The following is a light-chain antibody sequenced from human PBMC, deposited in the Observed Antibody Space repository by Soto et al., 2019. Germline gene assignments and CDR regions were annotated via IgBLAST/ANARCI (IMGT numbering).Light chain of an antibody. CDR1: QSVSTN. Sequence: EIVMTQSPVILSVSPGGRATLSCRASQSVSTNLTWYQQKPGQAPRLLIYAASTRATGIPARFSGSGSGTEFTLTISSLQSEDFAVYYCQQHNNWPETFGQGTKVDIK. J-gene: IGKJ1*01. CDR3: QQHNNWPET. CDR2: AAS. V-gene: IGKV3-15*01.